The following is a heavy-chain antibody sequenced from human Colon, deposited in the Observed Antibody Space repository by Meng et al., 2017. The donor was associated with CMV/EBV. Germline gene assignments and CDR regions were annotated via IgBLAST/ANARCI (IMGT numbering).Heavy chain of an antibody. D-gene: IGHD6-19*01. CDR3: ARGGVGVAVPFAPMGA. CDR1: GYTFTSYD. CDR2: MNPNSGNT. Sequence: ASVKVSCKASGYTFTSYDINWVRQATGQGLEWMGWMNPNSGNTGYAQKFQGRVTMTRNTSISTAYMELSSLRSEDTAVYYCARGGVGVAVPFAPMGAWGQGTLVTVSS. J-gene: IGHJ5*02. V-gene: IGHV1-8*01.